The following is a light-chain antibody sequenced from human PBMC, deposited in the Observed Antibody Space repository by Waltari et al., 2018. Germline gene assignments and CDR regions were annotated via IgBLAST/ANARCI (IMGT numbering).Light chain of an antibody. V-gene: IGKV1-5*01. J-gene: IGKJ1*01. CDR3: QQYNSFFRT. CDR2: YPS. Sequence: DIQITHAPSTLPASVGDRVTRTCRASQSISGWLAWYQQKPGKAQKLLIVYPSKLERGVPSRFSGSGFGTEFALTISGLQPDDFATYFCQQYNSFFRTFGQGTKVEIK. CDR1: QSISGW.